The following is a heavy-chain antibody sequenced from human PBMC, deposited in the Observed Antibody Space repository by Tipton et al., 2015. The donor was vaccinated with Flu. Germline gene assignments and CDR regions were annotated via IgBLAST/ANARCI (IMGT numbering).Heavy chain of an antibody. CDR3: ARDHLGTNYWTDPYDAFDI. V-gene: IGHV4-4*07. CDR1: GGSVSTSY. J-gene: IGHJ3*02. D-gene: IGHD1-1*01. Sequence: TLSLTCTVSGGSVSTSYWNWIRQPAGEGLEWIGRIYTSQSSTYNPSLQSRVTMSVDTSRNQVSLNLFSVTAADTAVYYCARDHLGTNYWTDPYDAFDIWGHGTMVTVSS. CDR2: IYTSQSS.